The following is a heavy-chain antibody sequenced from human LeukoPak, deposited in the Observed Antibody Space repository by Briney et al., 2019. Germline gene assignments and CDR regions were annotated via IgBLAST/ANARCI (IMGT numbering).Heavy chain of an antibody. CDR2: IYYSGST. V-gene: IGHV4-39*01. Sequence: SETLSLTCTVSGGSISSSSYYWGWIRQPPGKGLEWIGSIYYSGSTYYNPSLKSRVTISVDTSKNQFSLKLSSVTAADTAVYYCARLARSNYGSGSSYFDYWGQGTLVTVSS. J-gene: IGHJ4*02. CDR1: GGSISSSSYY. D-gene: IGHD3-10*01. CDR3: ARLARSNYGSGSSYFDY.